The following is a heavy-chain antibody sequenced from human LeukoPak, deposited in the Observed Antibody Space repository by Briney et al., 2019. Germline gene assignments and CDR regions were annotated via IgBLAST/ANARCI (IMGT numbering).Heavy chain of an antibody. CDR2: INPNSGVT. CDR3: ARGTGEGYTYGRYYFDY. CDR1: GYTFTSYG. V-gene: IGHV1-2*02. J-gene: IGHJ4*02. Sequence: GASVKVSCKASGYTFTSYGISWVRQAPGQGLEWMGWINPNSGVTDYAQNFQGRVTMTRDTSISTAYVELSRLRSDDTAVYYCARGTGEGYTYGRYYFDYWGQGTLVTVSS. D-gene: IGHD5-18*01.